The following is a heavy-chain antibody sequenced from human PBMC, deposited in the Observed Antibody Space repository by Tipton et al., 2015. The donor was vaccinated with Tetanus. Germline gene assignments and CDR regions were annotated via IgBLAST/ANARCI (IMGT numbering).Heavy chain of an antibody. CDR2: INPDGRRT. V-gene: IGHV3-74*01. CDR3: ARRSLTNYGLCV. D-gene: IGHD1-1*01. J-gene: IGHJ6*02. CDR1: GFTSESHY. Sequence: SLRLSCAASGFTSESHYMHWVRQTPGKGLVWISRINPDGRRTNYADPVKGRFTISRDHAKNTVYLQMNSLRAEDTAVYFCARRSLTNYGLCVWGPVTPVTVTS.